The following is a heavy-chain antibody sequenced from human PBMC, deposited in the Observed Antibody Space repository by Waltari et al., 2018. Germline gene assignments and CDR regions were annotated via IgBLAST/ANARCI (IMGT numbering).Heavy chain of an antibody. CDR2: ISSSTTYI. CDR1: GFRFTSYS. Sequence: VQLVESGGGLVTPGGSLRLSCAASGFRFTSYSMNGVRQAPGKGMKWVSSISSSTTYIHYADSVKGRFTISRDNAKNSLYLQMNSLRVEDTAVYYCVSGGWGFYFDYWGQGTVVTVSS. J-gene: IGHJ4*02. CDR3: VSGGWGFYFDY. V-gene: IGHV3-21*01. D-gene: IGHD7-27*01.